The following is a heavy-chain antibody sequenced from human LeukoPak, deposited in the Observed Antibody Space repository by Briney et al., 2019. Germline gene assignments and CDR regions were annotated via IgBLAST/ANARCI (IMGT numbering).Heavy chain of an antibody. CDR1: GFTFSSYG. V-gene: IGHV3-30*18. Sequence: PGGSLRLSCAASGFTFSSYGMHWVRHAPGKGLEWVAVISYDGSNKYYADSVKGRFTISRDNSKNTLYLQMNSLRAEDTAVYYCWNKQLVRNGYYYYYMDVWGKGTTVTISS. CDR2: ISYDGSNK. CDR3: WNKQLVRNGYYYYYMDV. D-gene: IGHD6-13*01. J-gene: IGHJ6*03.